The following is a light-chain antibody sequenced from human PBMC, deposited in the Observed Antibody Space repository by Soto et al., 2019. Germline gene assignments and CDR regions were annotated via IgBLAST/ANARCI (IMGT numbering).Light chain of an antibody. CDR3: SSYTSSSTPYV. J-gene: IGLJ1*01. CDR1: SSDVGSYNY. V-gene: IGLV2-14*01. CDR2: DVT. Sequence: QSVLTQPASVSGSPGQSSTISCTGTSSDVGSYNYVSWYQQHPVKAPKLMIYDVTNRPSGVSDRFSGSKSGNTASLTISGLQAEDEADYYCSSYTSSSTPYVFGTGTKVTVL.